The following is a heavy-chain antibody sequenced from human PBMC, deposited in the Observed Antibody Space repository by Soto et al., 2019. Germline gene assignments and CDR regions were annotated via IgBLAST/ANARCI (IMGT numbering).Heavy chain of an antibody. Sequence: GGSLRLSCAASGFTFSSYAMSWVRQAPGKGLEWVSTIGGSGGTYYADSVKGRFTISRDTSRNTLYLQMNSLRAEDTAVYYCALRGRYCFDYWGQGTLVTVSS. CDR3: ALRGRYCFDY. J-gene: IGHJ4*02. CDR1: GFTFSSYA. V-gene: IGHV3-23*01. CDR2: IGGSGGT.